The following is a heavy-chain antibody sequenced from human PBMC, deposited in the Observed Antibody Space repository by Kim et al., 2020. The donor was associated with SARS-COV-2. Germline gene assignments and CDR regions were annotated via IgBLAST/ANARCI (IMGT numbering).Heavy chain of an antibody. D-gene: IGHD3-10*01. CDR3: ARDQGVITMVRGWDLDY. CDR2: ISAYNGNT. Sequence: ASVKVSCKASGYTFTSYGISWVRQAPGQGLEWMGWISAYNGNTNYAQKLQGRVTMTTDTSTSTAYMELRSLRSDDTAVYYCARDQGVITMVRGWDLDYWGQGTLVTVSS. V-gene: IGHV1-18*01. CDR1: GYTFTSYG. J-gene: IGHJ4*02.